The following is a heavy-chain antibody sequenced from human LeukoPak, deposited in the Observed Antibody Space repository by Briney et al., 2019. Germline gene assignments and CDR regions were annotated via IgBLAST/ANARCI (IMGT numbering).Heavy chain of an antibody. V-gene: IGHV3-30-3*01. D-gene: IGHD2-2*01. CDR1: GFTFSSYA. J-gene: IGHJ3*02. CDR2: ISYDGSNK. CDR3: ARDNGYCSSTSCFLGAFDI. Sequence: GGSLRLSCAASGFTFSSYAMHWVRQAPGKGLEWVAVISYDGSNKNYADSVKGRFTISRDNSKNTLYLQMNSLRAEETAVYYCARDNGYCSSTSCFLGAFDIWGQGTMVTVSS.